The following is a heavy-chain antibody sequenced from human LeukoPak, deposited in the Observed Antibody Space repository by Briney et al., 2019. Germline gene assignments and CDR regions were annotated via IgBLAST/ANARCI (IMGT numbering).Heavy chain of an antibody. J-gene: IGHJ4*02. CDR2: INPNSGGT. CDR3: ARANPGIAAAGPFDY. D-gene: IGHD6-13*01. CDR1: GYTFTGYY. V-gene: IGHV1-2*02. Sequence: ASVKVSCKASGYTFTGYYMHWVRQAPGQGLEWMGWINPNSGGTNYAQKFQGRVTMTRDTSISTAYMELSRLRSDDTAVYYSARANPGIAAAGPFDYWGQGTLVTVSS.